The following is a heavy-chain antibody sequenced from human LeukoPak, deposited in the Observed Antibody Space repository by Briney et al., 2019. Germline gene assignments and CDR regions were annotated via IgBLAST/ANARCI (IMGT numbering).Heavy chain of an antibody. D-gene: IGHD2-15*01. CDR3: ARRAGEYSHPYDY. CDR2: IYSGGNT. V-gene: IGHV3-53*01. Sequence: PGGSLRLSCTVSGFTVSSNSWSWVRQAPGKGLEWVSFIYSGGNTHYSDSVKGRFTISRDNSKNTLYLQMSSLRAEDTAIYYCARRAGEYSHPYDYWGQGTLVTVSS. J-gene: IGHJ4*02. CDR1: GFTVSSNS.